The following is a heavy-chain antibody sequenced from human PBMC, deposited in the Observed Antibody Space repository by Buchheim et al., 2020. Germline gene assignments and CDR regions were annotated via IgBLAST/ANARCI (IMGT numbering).Heavy chain of an antibody. D-gene: IGHD5-18*01. V-gene: IGHV1-2*04. CDR2: INPKSAGT. J-gene: IGHJ6*02. CDR3: ARSGYIGNTDHYYSPYYGIDV. Sequence: QVHLVQSGAEVKKPGASVKVSCKASGYTFTTYYIHWLRQAPGQGLEWMGWINPKSAGTTYAQKFQGSVTMTSDTSINTVYMERSRLKSDDTAVYYCARSGYIGNTDHYYSPYYGIDVWGQGTT. CDR1: GYTFTTYY.